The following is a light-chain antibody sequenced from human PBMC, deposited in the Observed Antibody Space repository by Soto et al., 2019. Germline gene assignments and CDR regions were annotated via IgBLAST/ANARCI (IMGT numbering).Light chain of an antibody. J-gene: IGLJ1*01. CDR3: SSFTSNRIYV. Sequence: LTQHTSVSWSPVQWTTISCTGNHNDIGTYDYVSWYQQHPGRAPRLLIHGVTTRPSGISGRFSASKSGLTASLTISGLQPEDEADYYCSSFTSNRIYVFGPGTKVTV. V-gene: IGLV2-14*03. CDR1: HNDIGTYDY. CDR2: GVT.